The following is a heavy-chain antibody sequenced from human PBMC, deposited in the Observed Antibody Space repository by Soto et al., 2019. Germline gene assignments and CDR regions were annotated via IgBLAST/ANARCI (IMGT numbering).Heavy chain of an antibody. V-gene: IGHV3-74*01. D-gene: IGHD1-1*01. CDR1: GFTFTNYL. CDR2: IEGVGTGT. Sequence: EVQLGQSGGGSVQPGGARRLSGAAAGFTFTNYLRHWVRQVPGQGLVWVSRIEGVGTGTSYSNSVRGRFTIARDNAENMLYLPMSHLRAGDTAVYDCTTVGEYWGQGTLVPATS. J-gene: IGHJ4*02. CDR3: TTVGEY.